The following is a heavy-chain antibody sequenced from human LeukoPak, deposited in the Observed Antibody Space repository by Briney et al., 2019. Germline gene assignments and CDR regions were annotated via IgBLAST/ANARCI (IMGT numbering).Heavy chain of an antibody. Sequence: SETLSLTCTVSGGSISSYYWSWIRQPPGKGLEWIGYIYYSGSTNYNPSLKSRVTISVDTSKNQFPLKLSSVTAADTAVYYCARDLTPYYWGQGILVTVSS. CDR1: GGSISSYY. J-gene: IGHJ4*02. CDR3: ARDLTPYY. V-gene: IGHV4-59*01. CDR2: IYYSGST.